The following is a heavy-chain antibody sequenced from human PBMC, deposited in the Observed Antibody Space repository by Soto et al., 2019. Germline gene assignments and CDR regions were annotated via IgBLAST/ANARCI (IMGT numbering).Heavy chain of an antibody. V-gene: IGHV3-7*01. D-gene: IGHD2-15*01. Sequence: EVQLVESGGGLVQPGGSPRLSCVASGFIFSRHYMTWVRQAPGKGLESVAKIKPDGSESYYVDSVRGRFTLSRDNTKNSLSLQMNSLRVEDTAVYYCATEEWWRVEFWGQGTLVTVSS. J-gene: IGHJ4*02. CDR3: ATEEWWRVEF. CDR1: GFIFSRHY. CDR2: IKPDGSES.